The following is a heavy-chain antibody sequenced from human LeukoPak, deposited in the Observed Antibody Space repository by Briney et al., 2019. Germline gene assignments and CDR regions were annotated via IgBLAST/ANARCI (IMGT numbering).Heavy chain of an antibody. Sequence: PGGSLRLSCAASGFTFSSYGMHWVRQAPGKGLEWVAVIWYDGSNKYYADSVKGRFTISRDNSKNTLYLQMNSLRAEDTAVYYCAKDSGSYSNDYWGQGTLVTVSS. CDR2: IWYDGSNK. CDR3: AKDSGSYSNDY. CDR1: GFTFSSYG. D-gene: IGHD1-26*01. J-gene: IGHJ4*02. V-gene: IGHV3-30*02.